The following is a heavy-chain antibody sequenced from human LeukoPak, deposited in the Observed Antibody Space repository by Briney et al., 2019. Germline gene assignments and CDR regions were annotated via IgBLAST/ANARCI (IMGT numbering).Heavy chain of an antibody. CDR1: GFTFSSYS. J-gene: IGHJ3*02. CDR3: ARTRSDYGDYRGAFDI. CDR2: ISSSSSLI. V-gene: IGHV3-48*02. D-gene: IGHD4-17*01. Sequence: GRSLRLSCAVSGFTFSSYSMNWVRQAPGKGLEWVSYISSSSSLIYYADSVKGRFTISRDNAKNSLYLQMNSLRDEDTAIYYCARTRSDYGDYRGAFDIWGQGTMVTVSS.